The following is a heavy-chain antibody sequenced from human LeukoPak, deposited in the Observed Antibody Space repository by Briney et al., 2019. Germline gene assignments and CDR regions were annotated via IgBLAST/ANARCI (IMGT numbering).Heavy chain of an antibody. Sequence: GGSLRLSCAASGFVFSSYVMYWVRLAPGKGLEYVAGIKSDGIKTYYANSVNGRFTISRDNSKNTLYLQMGSLRAEDMALYYCARAGGGSLSRSFDYWGQGTLVTVSS. D-gene: IGHD2-15*01. J-gene: IGHJ4*02. CDR3: ARAGGGSLSRSFDY. CDR2: IKSDGIKT. V-gene: IGHV3-64*01. CDR1: GFVFSSYV.